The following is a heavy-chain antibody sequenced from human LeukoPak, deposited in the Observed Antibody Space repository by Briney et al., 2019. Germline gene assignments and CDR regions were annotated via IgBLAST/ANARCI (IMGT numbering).Heavy chain of an antibody. Sequence: PAASVKVSCKASGYTFTSHYIHWVRQAPGQGLEWMGIINPGGGATTYAQKFQGRVTMTRDMSTSTVYMELRSLRSADTAVYYCARGNDGWPHYYYYFMDVWGKGTTVTVSS. CDR2: INPGGGAT. J-gene: IGHJ6*03. CDR1: GYTFTSHY. CDR3: ARGNDGWPHYYYYFMDV. D-gene: IGHD1-1*01. V-gene: IGHV1-46*01.